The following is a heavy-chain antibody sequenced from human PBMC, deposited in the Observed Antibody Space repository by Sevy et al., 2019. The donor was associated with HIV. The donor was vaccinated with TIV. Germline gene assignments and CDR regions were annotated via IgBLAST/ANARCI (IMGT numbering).Heavy chain of an antibody. Sequence: GGSLRLSCAASGFTFSTYNMNWVRQAPGKGLEWISYISSSSNTIDYADSVKGRFTISRDNAKNSVYLQMNSLRGEDTAVYYCTRGKGSSDYWGQGTLVNGSS. V-gene: IGHV3-48*01. D-gene: IGHD6-6*01. CDR3: TRGKGSSDY. CDR2: ISSSSNTI. J-gene: IGHJ4*02. CDR1: GFTFSTYN.